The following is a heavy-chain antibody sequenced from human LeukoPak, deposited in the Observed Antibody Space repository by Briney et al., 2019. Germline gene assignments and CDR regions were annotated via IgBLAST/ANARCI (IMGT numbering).Heavy chain of an antibody. CDR1: GITFSNYA. CDR3: ARVGASLPDAFDV. Sequence: PGGSLRLSCAASGITFSNYAMHWVRQAPGKGLQHVPAISSNGGSTYYANSVKGRFTISRDNSKNTLYLQMGSLRAEDMAVYYCARVGASLPDAFDVWGQGTMVTVSS. V-gene: IGHV3-64*01. J-gene: IGHJ3*01. CDR2: ISSNGGST. D-gene: IGHD4/OR15-4a*01.